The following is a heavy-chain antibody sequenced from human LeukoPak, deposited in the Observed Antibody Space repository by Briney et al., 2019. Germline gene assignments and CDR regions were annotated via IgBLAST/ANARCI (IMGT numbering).Heavy chain of an antibody. CDR3: ARLTSIIGLGGPNY. Sequence: GGSLRLSCAASGFTFSSYAMSWVRQAPGKGLEWVSAISGSGGSTYYADSVKGRFTISRDNSKNTLYLQMSSLRAEDTAVYYCARLTSIIGLGGPNYWGQGTLVTVSS. CDR2: ISGSGGST. J-gene: IGHJ4*02. CDR1: GFTFSSYA. D-gene: IGHD3-16*01. V-gene: IGHV3-23*01.